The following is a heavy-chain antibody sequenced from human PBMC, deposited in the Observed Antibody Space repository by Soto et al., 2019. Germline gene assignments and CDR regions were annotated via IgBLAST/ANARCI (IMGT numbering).Heavy chain of an antibody. Sequence: GASVKVSCNASGYTFTSYFISWVRQAPGQGLEWMGWISAYNGNTNYAQKLQGRVTMTTDTSTSTAYMELRSLRSDDTAVYYCARDFWSGYPFWLDPWGQGTLVTVSS. CDR1: GYTFTSYF. CDR2: ISAYNGNT. J-gene: IGHJ5*02. V-gene: IGHV1-18*01. D-gene: IGHD3-3*01. CDR3: ARDFWSGYPFWLDP.